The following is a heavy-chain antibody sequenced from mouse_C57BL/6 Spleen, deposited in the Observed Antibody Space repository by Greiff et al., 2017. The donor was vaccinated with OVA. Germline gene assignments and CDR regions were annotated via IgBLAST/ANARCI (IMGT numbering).Heavy chain of an antibody. J-gene: IGHJ4*01. CDR3: ARERGHYYAMDD. D-gene: IGHD3-3*01. Sequence: QVQLKQPGAELVKPGASVKLSCKASGYTFTSYWMHWVKQRPGRGLEWIGRLDPNSGGTTYHEKFQSKATLTVDKPDSTAYMQRSSLTSEYSAVYWWARERGHYYAMDDWGQGTSVTVSS. CDR2: LDPNSGGT. CDR1: GYTFTSYW. V-gene: IGHV1-72*01.